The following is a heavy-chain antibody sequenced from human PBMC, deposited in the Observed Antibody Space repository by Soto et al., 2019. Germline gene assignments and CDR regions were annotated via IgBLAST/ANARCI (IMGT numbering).Heavy chain of an antibody. V-gene: IGHV3-23*01. D-gene: IGHD6-13*01. Sequence: GGSLRLSCAASGFTVSSKYMSWVRQAPGKGLEWVSVITGSGGGTYFVDSVKGRFTISRDNSKNTVYLQMNSLRAEDTAVYYCAKRPLTAAGFDYWGQGTLVTVSS. CDR2: ITGSGGGT. J-gene: IGHJ4*02. CDR1: GFTVSSKY. CDR3: AKRPLTAAGFDY.